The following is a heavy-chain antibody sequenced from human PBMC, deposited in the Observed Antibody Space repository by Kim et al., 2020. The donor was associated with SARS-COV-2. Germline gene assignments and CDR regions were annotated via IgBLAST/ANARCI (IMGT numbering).Heavy chain of an antibody. D-gene: IGHD6-19*01. Sequence: SETLSLTCAVYGGSFSSYYWSWIRQPPGKGLEWIGDIKHSGSTNYNQSLKIRVTISVDTPKNQFTLKLSSVTATDTAVYYCARAGRQWLVRPIFHCFAYWGMETLVTASS. CDR3: ARAGRQWLVRPIFHCFAY. CDR1: GGSFSSYY. V-gene: IGHV4-34*01. CDR2: IKHSGST. J-gene: IGHJ4*02.